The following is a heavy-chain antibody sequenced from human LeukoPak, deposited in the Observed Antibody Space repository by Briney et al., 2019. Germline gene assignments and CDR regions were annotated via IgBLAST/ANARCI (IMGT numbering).Heavy chain of an antibody. CDR2: IYYSGST. J-gene: IGHJ4*02. CDR1: GGSFSNSIYY. D-gene: IGHD5-24*01. CDR3: ARGFRGRLGRRDGYKTFDY. V-gene: IGHV4-39*07. Sequence: PSETLSLTCTVSGGSFSNSIYYWGWIRQSPGKGLEWIGSIYYSGSTYYNPSLKSRVTISVDTSKNQFSLKLSSVTAADTAVYYCARGFRGRLGRRDGYKTFDYWGQGTLVTVSS.